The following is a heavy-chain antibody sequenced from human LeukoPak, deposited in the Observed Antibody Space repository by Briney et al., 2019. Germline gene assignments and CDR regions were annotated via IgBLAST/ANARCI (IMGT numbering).Heavy chain of an antibody. V-gene: IGHV3-21*01. CDR2: ISISSSCI. D-gene: IGHD3-10*01. CDR3: ARDRASDY. J-gene: IGHJ4*02. CDR1: GSTFSSYS. Sequence: GGSLRLSCAASGSTFSSYSMNWVRQAPGKGLEWVSSISISSSCIYYADSVKGRFTISRDNAKNSLYLQMSSLRAEDTAVYYCARDRASDYWGQGTLVTVSS.